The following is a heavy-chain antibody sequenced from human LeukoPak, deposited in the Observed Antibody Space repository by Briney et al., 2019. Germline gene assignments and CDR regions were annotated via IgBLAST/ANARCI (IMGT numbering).Heavy chain of an antibody. V-gene: IGHV1-18*01. Sequence: ASVKVSCKASGYTFTRYGISWVRQAPGQGLEWMGWIRAYNGNTNYAQKLQGRVTMTTDTSTSTAYMELRSLRSDDTAVYDCARDPVGGYRMAAADGFQHWGQGTLVTVSS. CDR1: GYTFTRYG. D-gene: IGHD6-13*01. CDR3: ARDPVGGYRMAAADGFQH. CDR2: IRAYNGNT. J-gene: IGHJ1*01.